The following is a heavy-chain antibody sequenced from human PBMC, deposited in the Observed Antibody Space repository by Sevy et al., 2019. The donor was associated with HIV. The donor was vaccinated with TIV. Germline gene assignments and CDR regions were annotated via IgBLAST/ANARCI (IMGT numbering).Heavy chain of an antibody. V-gene: IGHV1-8*01. Sequence: ASVKVSCKASGYTFTSYDINWVRQATGQGLEWMGWMTPNSGNTGYAQKFQGRVTMTRNTSISTAYMELSSLRSEDTAVYYCARGRNYDFWSDYYTGINYYYGMDVWGQGTTVTVSS. CDR3: ARGRNYDFWSDYYTGINYYYGMDV. J-gene: IGHJ6*02. CDR1: GYTFTSYD. CDR2: MTPNSGNT. D-gene: IGHD3-3*01.